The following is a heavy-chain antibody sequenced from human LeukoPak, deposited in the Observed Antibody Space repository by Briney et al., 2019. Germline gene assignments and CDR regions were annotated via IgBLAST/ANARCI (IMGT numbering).Heavy chain of an antibody. J-gene: IGHJ4*02. Sequence: GGSLRLSCAASGFTFSDYYMSWIRQAPGKGLEWVSYFSSSGRTIYYADSVKGRFAISRDNSKNSLYLHMNSLRAEDTAVHYCARDYEGTYSGSYYPGYWGQGILVTVSS. CDR2: FSSSGRTI. V-gene: IGHV3-11*01. CDR3: ARDYEGTYSGSYYPGY. D-gene: IGHD1-26*01. CDR1: GFTFSDYY.